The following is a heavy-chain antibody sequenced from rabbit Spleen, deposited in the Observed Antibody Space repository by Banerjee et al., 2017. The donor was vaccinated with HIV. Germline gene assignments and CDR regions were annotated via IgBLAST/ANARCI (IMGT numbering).Heavy chain of an antibody. CDR2: IYASNSGRT. J-gene: IGHJ4*01. CDR3: ARDLDGVIGWNFGW. Sequence: QSLEESGGGLVQPEGSLTLTCKASGIDFSSGYDMCWVRQAPGKGLEWIGCIYASNSGRTYYASWAKGRFTISKTSSTTVTLQMTSLTAADTATYFCARDLDGVIGWNFGWWGPGTLVTVS. CDR1: GIDFSSGYD. D-gene: IGHD4-1*01. V-gene: IGHV1S40*01.